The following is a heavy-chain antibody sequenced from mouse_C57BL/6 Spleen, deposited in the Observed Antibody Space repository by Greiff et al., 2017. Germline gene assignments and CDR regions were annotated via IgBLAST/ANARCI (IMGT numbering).Heavy chain of an antibody. CDR3: AKGGAYSNYWYFDV. CDR1: GYSITSGYY. V-gene: IGHV3-6*01. CDR2: ISYDGSN. D-gene: IGHD2-5*01. J-gene: IGHJ1*03. Sequence: EVKLVESGPGLVKPSQSLSLTCPVTGYSITSGYYWNWIRQFPGNKLEWMGYISYDGSNNYNPSLKNRISLTRDTSKNQFFLKLNSVTTEDTATYYCAKGGAYSNYWYFDVWGTGTTVTVSA.